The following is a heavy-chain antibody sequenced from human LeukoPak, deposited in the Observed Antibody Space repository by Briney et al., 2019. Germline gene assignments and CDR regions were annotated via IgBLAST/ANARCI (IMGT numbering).Heavy chain of an antibody. CDR2: INHSGST. Sequence: SWETLSLTCAVYGGSFSGYYWNWIRQPPGKGLEWIGEINHSGSTNYNPSPKGRVTISADTSKNRFSLKLSSVTAADTGVYYCARGGVTSGWNHNYWGQGTLVTVSS. D-gene: IGHD6-19*01. V-gene: IGHV4-34*01. CDR3: ARGGVTSGWNHNY. CDR1: GGSFSGYY. J-gene: IGHJ4*02.